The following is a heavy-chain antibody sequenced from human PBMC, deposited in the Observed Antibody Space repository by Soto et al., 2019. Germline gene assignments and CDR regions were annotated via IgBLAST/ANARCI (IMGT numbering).Heavy chain of an antibody. CDR2: IIPIFGTA. CDR3: ASHTGSSPEGRYYYGMDV. Sequence: QVQLVQSGAEVKKPGSSVKVSCKASGGTFSSYAISWVRQAPGQGLEWMGGIIPIFGTADYAQTFQGRVTITADETTSTAYREVSSLRSEDTAVYYCASHTGSSPEGRYYYGMDVWGQGATVTVSS. CDR1: GGTFSSYA. V-gene: IGHV1-69*12. J-gene: IGHJ6*02. D-gene: IGHD1-26*01.